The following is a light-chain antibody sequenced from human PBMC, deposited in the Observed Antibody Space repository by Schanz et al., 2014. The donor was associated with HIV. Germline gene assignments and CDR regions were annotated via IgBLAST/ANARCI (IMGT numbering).Light chain of an antibody. CDR1: QSISGR. CDR2: EAS. Sequence: IRITQSPSSLSASTGDRITITCRASQSISGRLAWYQQKPGEAPNLLISEASTLEFGVPPRFSGSGSGTEFTLTISSLQPGDFATYYCLQYNDDVYTFGQGTKLEIK. J-gene: IGKJ2*01. CDR3: LQYNDDVYT. V-gene: IGKV1-5*03.